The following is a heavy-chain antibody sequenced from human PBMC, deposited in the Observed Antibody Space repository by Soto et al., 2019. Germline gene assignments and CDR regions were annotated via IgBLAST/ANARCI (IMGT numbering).Heavy chain of an antibody. CDR2: IDGDGSIT. CDR3: ASDYPTIGIEF. V-gene: IGHV3-74*03. D-gene: IGHD5-12*01. Sequence: EMQLLESGGGLVQPAGSLRLSCAASGFTFNTYWMHWVRQAPGKGLVWVSHIDGDGSITTYADSVRGRFTITGDNAKNARFLQMTSLRVEGTAVYYCASDYPTIGIEFWFQGTLIIVSS. CDR1: GFTFNTYW. J-gene: IGHJ4*02.